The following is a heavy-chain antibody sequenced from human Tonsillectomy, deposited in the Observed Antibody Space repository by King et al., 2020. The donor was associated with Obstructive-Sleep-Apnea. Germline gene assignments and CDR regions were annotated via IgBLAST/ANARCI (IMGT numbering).Heavy chain of an antibody. Sequence: QLQESGPGLVKPSETLSLTCTVSGYSISSGYYWGWIRQPPGKGLEWIGSIYHSGSTYYNPSLKSRVTISVDTSKNQFSLKLSSVTAADTAVYYCATPPAIEGTLGAFDIWGQGTMVTVSS. CDR3: ATPPAIEGTLGAFDI. CDR1: GYSISSGYY. J-gene: IGHJ3*02. V-gene: IGHV4-38-2*02. D-gene: IGHD1-1*01. CDR2: IYHSGST.